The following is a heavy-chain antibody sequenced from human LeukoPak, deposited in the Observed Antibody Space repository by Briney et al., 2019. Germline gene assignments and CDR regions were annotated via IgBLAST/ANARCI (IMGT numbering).Heavy chain of an antibody. CDR3: AHSGTVTTPHDAFDI. V-gene: IGHV2-5*01. Sequence: SGPTLVKPTQTLTLTCTFSGLSLSTSGVGVGWIRQPPGKALEWLALIYWNDDKRYSPSLKSRLTITKDTSKNQVVLTMTNMDPVDTATYYCAHSGTVTTPHDAFDIWGQGTMVTVSS. D-gene: IGHD4-17*01. CDR2: IYWNDDK. CDR1: GLSLSTSGVG. J-gene: IGHJ3*02.